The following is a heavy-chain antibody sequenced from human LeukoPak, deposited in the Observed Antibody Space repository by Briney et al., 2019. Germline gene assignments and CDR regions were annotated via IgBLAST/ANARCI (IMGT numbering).Heavy chain of an antibody. CDR3: TTGDYDFWSGYPMYYFDY. J-gene: IGHJ4*02. Sequence: GGSLRLSCAASGFTFSNAWMSWVRQAPGKGLEWVGRIKSKTDGGTTDYAAPVKGRFTISRDDSKNMLYLQMNSLKTEDTAVYYCTTGDYDFWSGYPMYYFDYWGQGTLVTVSS. V-gene: IGHV3-15*01. CDR2: IKSKTDGGTT. CDR1: GFTFSNAW. D-gene: IGHD3-3*01.